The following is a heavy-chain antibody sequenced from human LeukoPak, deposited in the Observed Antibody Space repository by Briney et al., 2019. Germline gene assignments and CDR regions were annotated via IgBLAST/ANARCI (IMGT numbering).Heavy chain of an antibody. V-gene: IGHV4-34*01. CDR1: GFTFSSYW. CDR2: INHSGST. Sequence: GSLRLSCAASGFTFSSYWMHWVRQAPGKGLEWIGEINHSGSTNYNPSLKSRVTISVDTSKNQFSLKLSSVTAADTAVYYCARGRGYYYGSGSYWMSYGMDVWGQGTTVTVSS. J-gene: IGHJ6*02. D-gene: IGHD3-10*01. CDR3: ARGRGYYYGSGSYWMSYGMDV.